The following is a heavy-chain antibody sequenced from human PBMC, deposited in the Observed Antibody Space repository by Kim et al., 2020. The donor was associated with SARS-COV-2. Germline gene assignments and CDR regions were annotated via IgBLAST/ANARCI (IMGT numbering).Heavy chain of an antibody. CDR1: GFTFINHA. V-gene: IGHV3-23*01. Sequence: GGSLRLSCAASGFTFINHAMSWVRQAPGRGLEWVSATSTSGGSRYYSHSVNGRFTISRDNSKNTLSLEMDNLRVEDTAIYYCARGLTGTAWRGNFDAWGQGTQVTVSS. CDR3: ARGLTGTAWRGNFDA. D-gene: IGHD1-1*01. J-gene: IGHJ4*02. CDR2: TSTSGGSR.